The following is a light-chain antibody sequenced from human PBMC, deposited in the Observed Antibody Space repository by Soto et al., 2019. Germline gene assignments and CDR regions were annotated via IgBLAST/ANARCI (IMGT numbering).Light chain of an antibody. CDR1: QSVASRN. CDR3: QHFGNSLWT. Sequence: ENVFAPSPGPLSLSPRGRATPSCRASQSVASRNLAWYQQRSGQAPRLLIYGTSSRAIHTPDRFSGSGSGTDFTLTISDLEPEDFAVYFCQHFGNSLWTFGQGTKVDIK. CDR2: GTS. J-gene: IGKJ1*01. V-gene: IGKV3-20*01.